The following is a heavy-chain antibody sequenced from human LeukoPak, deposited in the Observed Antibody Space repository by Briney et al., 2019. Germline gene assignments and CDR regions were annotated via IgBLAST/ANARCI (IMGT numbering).Heavy chain of an antibody. CDR1: GYTFTSYD. Sequence: ASVKVSCKASGYTFTSYDINWVRQATGQGLEWMGWMNPNSGNTGYAQKFQGRVTMTRNTSISTAYMELSSLRSEDTAVYYCAKVLYGSGSYSLRGYFDYWGQGTLVTVSS. J-gene: IGHJ4*02. V-gene: IGHV1-8*01. CDR2: MNPNSGNT. D-gene: IGHD3-10*01. CDR3: AKVLYGSGSYSLRGYFDY.